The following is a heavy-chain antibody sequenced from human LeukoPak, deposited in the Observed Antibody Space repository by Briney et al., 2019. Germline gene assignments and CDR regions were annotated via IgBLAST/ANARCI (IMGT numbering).Heavy chain of an antibody. D-gene: IGHD1-26*01. CDR2: IYHSGST. CDR1: GGSVSSGSYY. CDR3: ARESRGGSYYFDY. V-gene: IGHV4-61*01. J-gene: IGHJ4*02. Sequence: SETLSLTCTVSGGSVSSGSYYWSWIRQPPGKGLEWIGYIYHSGSTNYNPSLKSRVTISVDTSKNQFSLKLSSVTAADTAVYYCARESRGGSYYFDYWGQGTLVTVSS.